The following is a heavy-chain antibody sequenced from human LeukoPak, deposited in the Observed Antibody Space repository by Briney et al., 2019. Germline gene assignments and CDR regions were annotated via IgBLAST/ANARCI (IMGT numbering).Heavy chain of an antibody. CDR2: IGGNGAT. D-gene: IGHD1-1*01. CDR3: ARHSSQGTFDS. CDR1: GFTFSTSA. J-gene: IGHJ4*02. V-gene: IGHV3-23*01. Sequence: GGSLRLSCVGSGFTFSTSAMSWVRQAPGKGLEWVSAIGGNGATYYAESVKGRFAISRDTSRNTLYLQMHSLRPEDTAVYNCARHSSQGTFDSWGQGTLVTVSS.